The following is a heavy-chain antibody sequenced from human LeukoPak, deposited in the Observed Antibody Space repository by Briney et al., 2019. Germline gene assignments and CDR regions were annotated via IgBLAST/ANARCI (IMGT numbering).Heavy chain of an antibody. CDR3: ARDPRDCSSSGCYYPNWFDP. CDR2: ISSSGSTI. CDR1: GFTFSDYY. D-gene: IGHD2-2*01. J-gene: IGHJ5*02. V-gene: IGHV3-11*01. Sequence: AGGSLRLSCAASGFTFSDYYMSWIRQAPGKGLEWVSYISSSGSTIYYAASVKGRFTISRDNAKNSLYLQMNSLRAEDTAVYYCARDPRDCSSSGCYYPNWFDPWGQGTLVTVSS.